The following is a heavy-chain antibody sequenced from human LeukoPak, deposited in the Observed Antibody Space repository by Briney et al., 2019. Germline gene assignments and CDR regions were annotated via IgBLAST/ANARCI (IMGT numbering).Heavy chain of an antibody. CDR2: ISSTNTYI. Sequence: GGSLRLSCAASGFTSTPYDMNWVRQAPGKGLEWVSSISSTNTYIYYSDSVKGRFTISRDNAKNSLYLQMNSLRAEDTAVYYCARGGPRRDFDYWGQGTLVTVSS. D-gene: IGHD6-25*01. CDR3: ARGGPRRDFDY. CDR1: GFTSTPYD. J-gene: IGHJ4*02. V-gene: IGHV3-21*01.